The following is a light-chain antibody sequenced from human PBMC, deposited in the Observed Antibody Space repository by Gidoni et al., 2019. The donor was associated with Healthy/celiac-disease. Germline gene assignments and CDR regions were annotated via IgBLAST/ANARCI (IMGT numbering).Light chain of an antibody. CDR3: QQYGSSPGFT. V-gene: IGKV3-20*01. CDR1: QSVSSSY. Sequence: IVLTPSPGTLSLSPRERATLSCRASQSVSSSYLAWYQQKPGQAPRLLIYGASSRATGIPDRFSGSGSGTDFTLTISRLEPEDFAVYYCQQYGSSPGFTFGPGTKVEIK. J-gene: IGKJ3*01. CDR2: GAS.